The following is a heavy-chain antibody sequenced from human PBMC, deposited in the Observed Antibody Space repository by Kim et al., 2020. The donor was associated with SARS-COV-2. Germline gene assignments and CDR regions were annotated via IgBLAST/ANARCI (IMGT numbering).Heavy chain of an antibody. Sequence: GGSLRLSCTASGFTFGDYAMSWFRQTPGKGLEWVGFIGSNAYGGTTAYAASVKGRFTISRDDSKSIAYLQMNSRKTEDTAVYYCTRQHHVRGMDVWGQGTTVTVSS. CDR3: TRQHHVRGMDV. CDR1: GFTFGDYA. D-gene: IGHD6-13*01. J-gene: IGHJ6*02. V-gene: IGHV3-49*03. CDR2: IGSNAYGGTT.